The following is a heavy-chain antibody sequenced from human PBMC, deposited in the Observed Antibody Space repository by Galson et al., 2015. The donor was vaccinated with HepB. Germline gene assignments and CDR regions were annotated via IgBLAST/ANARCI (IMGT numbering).Heavy chain of an antibody. J-gene: IGHJ2*01. CDR3: AREEGSRGLDWYFDL. CDR1: GFTFSSYA. Sequence: SLRLSCAASGFTFSSYAMSWVRQAPGKGLQWVSVISDSGIGTYSADSVKGRFSISRDNSKSTLYLQMNSLKTEDTAVYYCAREEGSRGLDWYFDLWGRDTLVTVSS. CDR2: ISDSGIGT. D-gene: IGHD1-26*01. V-gene: IGHV3-23*01.